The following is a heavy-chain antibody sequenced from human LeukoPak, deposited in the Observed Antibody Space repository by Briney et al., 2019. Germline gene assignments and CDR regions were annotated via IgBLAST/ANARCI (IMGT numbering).Heavy chain of an antibody. CDR3: ARWAGVVIINGWFDP. J-gene: IGHJ5*02. CDR2: ISAYNGNT. V-gene: IGHV1-18*01. D-gene: IGHD3-3*01. Sequence: WASVKVSCKASGYTFTSYGISWVRQAPGQGLEWMGWISAYNGNTNYAQKLQGRVTMTTDTSTSTAYMELRSLRSDDTAVYYCARWAGVVIINGWFDPWGQGTLVTVSS. CDR1: GYTFTSYG.